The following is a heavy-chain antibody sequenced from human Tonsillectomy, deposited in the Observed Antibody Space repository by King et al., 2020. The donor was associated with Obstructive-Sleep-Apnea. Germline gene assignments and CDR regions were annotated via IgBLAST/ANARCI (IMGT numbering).Heavy chain of an antibody. CDR2: ISWNSGSI. Sequence: VQLVESGGGLVQPGRSLRLSCAASGFTFDDYAMHWVRQAPGKGLEWVSGISWNSGSIGYADSVKGRFTISRDNAKNSLYLQMNSLRAEDTALYYCAKFSRTYHHDSSAYYYFDYWGQGTLVTVSS. D-gene: IGHD3-22*01. J-gene: IGHJ4*02. CDR3: AKFSRTYHHDSSAYYYFDY. CDR1: GFTFDDYA. V-gene: IGHV3-9*01.